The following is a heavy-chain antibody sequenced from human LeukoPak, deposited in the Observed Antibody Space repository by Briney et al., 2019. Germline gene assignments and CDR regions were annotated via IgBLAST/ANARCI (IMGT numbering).Heavy chain of an antibody. CDR1: GFTFSSYG. CDR3: AKETYDFWSGYYGLYYYYYMDV. CDR2: IKQDGSEK. J-gene: IGHJ6*03. Sequence: PGGSLRLSCAASGFTFSSYGMHWVRQAPGKGLEWVANIKQDGSEKYYVDSVKGRFTISRDNAKNSLYLQMNSLRAEDTAVYYCAKETYDFWSGYYGLYYYYYMDVWGKGTTVTVSS. D-gene: IGHD3-3*01. V-gene: IGHV3-7*01.